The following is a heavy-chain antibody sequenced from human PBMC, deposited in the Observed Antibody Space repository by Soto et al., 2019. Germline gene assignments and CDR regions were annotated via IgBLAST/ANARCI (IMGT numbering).Heavy chain of an antibody. Sequence: QVQLVQSGAEVKKPGASVKVSCKASGYTFTSYGISWVRQAPGQGLEWMGWISAYNGNTNYAQKLQGRVTMTTDTSPSTAYMELRSLRSDDTAVYYCARVSWNYDSSGYLDYWGQGTLVTVSS. D-gene: IGHD3-22*01. V-gene: IGHV1-18*04. CDR3: ARVSWNYDSSGYLDY. CDR1: GYTFTSYG. J-gene: IGHJ4*02. CDR2: ISAYNGNT.